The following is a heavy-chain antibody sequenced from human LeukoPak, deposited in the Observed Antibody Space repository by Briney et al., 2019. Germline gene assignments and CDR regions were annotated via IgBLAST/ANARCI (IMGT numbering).Heavy chain of an antibody. J-gene: IGHJ4*02. Sequence: KPSETLSLTCTVSGGSISSSSYYWGWIRQPPGKGLEWIGSIYYSGSTYYNPSLKSRVTISVDTSKNQFSLKLSSVTAADTAVYYCARGIGPSITMVQRGYYFDYWGQGTLVTVSS. CDR1: GGSISSSSYY. CDR3: ARGIGPSITMVQRGYYFDY. V-gene: IGHV4-39*01. CDR2: IYYSGST. D-gene: IGHD3-10*01.